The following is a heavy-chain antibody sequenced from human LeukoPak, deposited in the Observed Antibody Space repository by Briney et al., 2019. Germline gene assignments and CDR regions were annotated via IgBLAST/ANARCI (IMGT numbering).Heavy chain of an antibody. CDR1: GYTFTGYY. Sequence: GASVKVSCKASGYTFTGYYMHWVRQAPGQGLEWMGWINPNSGGTNYAQKFQGRVTMTRDTSISTAYMELSGLRSDDTAVYYCARVGSSWYAAVSYFDYWGQGTLVTVSS. J-gene: IGHJ4*02. CDR3: ARVGSSWYAAVSYFDY. CDR2: INPNSGGT. V-gene: IGHV1-2*02. D-gene: IGHD6-13*01.